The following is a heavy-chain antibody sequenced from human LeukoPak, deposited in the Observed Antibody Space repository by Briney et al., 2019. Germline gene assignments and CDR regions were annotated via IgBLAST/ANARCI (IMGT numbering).Heavy chain of an antibody. Sequence: SETLSLTCTVSGGSISSYYWSWIRQPPGKGLEWIGYIYYSGSTNYNPSLKSRVTMSVDTSKNQFSLKLSSVTAADTAVYYCARDPGRRYCSSTSCPRGYYYYYYMDVWGKGTTVTVSS. CDR2: IYYSGST. CDR3: ARDPGRRYCSSTSCPRGYYYYYYMDV. V-gene: IGHV4-59*12. D-gene: IGHD2-2*01. J-gene: IGHJ6*03. CDR1: GGSISSYY.